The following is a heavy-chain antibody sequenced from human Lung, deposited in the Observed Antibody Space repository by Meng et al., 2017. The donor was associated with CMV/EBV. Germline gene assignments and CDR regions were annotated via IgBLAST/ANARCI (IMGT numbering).Heavy chain of an antibody. CDR3: GRSVLTTCCGITSCPHGCYYGVDV. Sequence: SSVKVSXKASGDTFSTYTIYWVRQAPGQGLEWMGRIIPILGLANSAQKFQGRVALTEDRSTSPAYMELSSLRSEDTAVDYCGRSVLTTCCGITSCPHGCYYGVDVWGQGTTVTVSS. CDR2: IIPILGLA. J-gene: IGHJ6*02. CDR1: GDTFSTYT. D-gene: IGHD2-2*01. V-gene: IGHV1-69*02.